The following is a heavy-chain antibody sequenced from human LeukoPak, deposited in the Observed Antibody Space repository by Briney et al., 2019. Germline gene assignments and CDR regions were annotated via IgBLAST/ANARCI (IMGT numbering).Heavy chain of an antibody. Sequence: GGSLRLSCAASGFTFSSYSMNWVRQAPGKGLEWGSYISSSSSTIYYADSVKGRFTISTDNAKNSLYLQINHLRAEDTAVYYCARDVLLWFGELGDAFDVWGQGTTVTVSS. V-gene: IGHV3-48*01. J-gene: IGHJ3*01. CDR3: ARDVLLWFGELGDAFDV. D-gene: IGHD3-10*01. CDR2: ISSSSSTI. CDR1: GFTFSSYS.